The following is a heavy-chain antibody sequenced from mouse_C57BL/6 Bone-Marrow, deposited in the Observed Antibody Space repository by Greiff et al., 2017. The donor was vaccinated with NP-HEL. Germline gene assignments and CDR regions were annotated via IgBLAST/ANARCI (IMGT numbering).Heavy chain of an antibody. CDR2: IRNKANGYTT. CDR1: GFTFTDYY. Sequence: EVHLVESGGGLVQPGGSLCLSCAASGFTFTDYYMNWVRQPPGKALAWLGFIRNKANGYTTEYSASVMGRFTISRDSSPSIHYLQMNDLRAEDSATYFCARSIYYDYADDPFYAMDYWGQGTSVTVSS. V-gene: IGHV7-3*01. J-gene: IGHJ4*01. D-gene: IGHD2-4*01. CDR3: ARSIYYDYADDPFYAMDY.